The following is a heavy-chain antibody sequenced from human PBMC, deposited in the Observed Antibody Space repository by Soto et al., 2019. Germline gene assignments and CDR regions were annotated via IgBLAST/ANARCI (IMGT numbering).Heavy chain of an antibody. CDR3: GSGLRAISFHGMDV. V-gene: IGHV3-33*01. CDR1: GFTFSLYG. Sequence: QVQLVESGGGVVQPGRSLRLSCAASGFTFSLYGMHWVRQAPGKGVDRVVVIWYDGSNKFYADSVKGRFTISRDNSKNKLYLQMNSLRDEETAVYYFGSGLRAISFHGMDVWGQGTTVIVSS. D-gene: IGHD3-16*01. J-gene: IGHJ6*02. CDR2: IWYDGSNK.